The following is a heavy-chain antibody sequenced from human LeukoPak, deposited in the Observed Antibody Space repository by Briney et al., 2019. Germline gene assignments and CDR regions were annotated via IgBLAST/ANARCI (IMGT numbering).Heavy chain of an antibody. CDR3: AKDGQVNQPDRLFTD. Sequence: QTGGSLRLSCAASGFTFSSYVMNGVRQAPGKGLEWVSVISGSGGTTHYADSVKGRFTISRDNSKNTLYLQMNSLRGEDTAVYYCAKDGQVNQPDRLFTDWGQGTLVIVSS. D-gene: IGHD1-14*01. V-gene: IGHV3-23*01. CDR1: GFTFSSYV. J-gene: IGHJ4*02. CDR2: ISGSGGTT.